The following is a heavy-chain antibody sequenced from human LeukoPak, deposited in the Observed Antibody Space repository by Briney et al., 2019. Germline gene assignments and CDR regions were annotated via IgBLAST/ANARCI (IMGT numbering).Heavy chain of an antibody. Sequence: RGSLRLSCAASGFSFRSYWMSWVRQAPGKGLEWVANIRQDGNEIYYADSVKGRFSISRDNAKNSLFLQMNILRVEDTAGYCARLNWDDGAVSGFDQWGQGTLVTVSS. D-gene: IGHD1-26*01. V-gene: IGHV3-7*01. CDR2: IRQDGNEI. J-gene: IGHJ5*02. CDR3: ARLNWDDGAVSGFDQ. CDR1: GFSFRSYW.